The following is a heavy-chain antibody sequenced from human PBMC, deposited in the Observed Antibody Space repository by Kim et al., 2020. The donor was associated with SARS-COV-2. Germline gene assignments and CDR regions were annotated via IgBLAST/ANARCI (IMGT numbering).Heavy chain of an antibody. CDR3: ARVRFSFDWLLPDY. Sequence: ADSVKCRFTISRDNSKNTLYLQMNSLRAEDTAVYYCARVRFSFDWLLPDYWGQGTLVTVSS. J-gene: IGHJ4*02. D-gene: IGHD3-9*01. V-gene: IGHV3-30*07.